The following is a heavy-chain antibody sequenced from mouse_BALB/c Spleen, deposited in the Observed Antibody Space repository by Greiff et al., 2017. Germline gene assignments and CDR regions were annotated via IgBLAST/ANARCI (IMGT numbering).Heavy chain of an antibody. D-gene: IGHD1-2*01. CDR2: ISCYNGAT. J-gene: IGHJ3*01. CDR1: GYSFTGYY. Sequence: LVKTGASVKISCKASGYSFTGYYMHWVKQSHGKSLEWIGYISCYNGATSYNQKFKGKATFTVDTSSSTAYMQFNSLTSEDSAVYYCARMGNYGSAWFAYWGQGTLVTVSA. V-gene: IGHV1S34*01. CDR3: ARMGNYGSAWFAY.